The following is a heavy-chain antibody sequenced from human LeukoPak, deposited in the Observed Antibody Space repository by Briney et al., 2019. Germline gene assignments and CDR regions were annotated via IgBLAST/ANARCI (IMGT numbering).Heavy chain of an antibody. Sequence: PGRSLRLSCAASGFTFSSYGMHWVRQAPGKGLEWVSVIYSGGNTDYADSVKGRFTISRDNSKNTLSLQMNNLRAEDTAVYYCAREMSYDSSGYFVYWGRGTLVTVSS. J-gene: IGHJ4*02. D-gene: IGHD3-22*01. CDR3: AREMSYDSSGYFVY. CDR1: GFTFSSYG. CDR2: IYSGGNT. V-gene: IGHV3-66*01.